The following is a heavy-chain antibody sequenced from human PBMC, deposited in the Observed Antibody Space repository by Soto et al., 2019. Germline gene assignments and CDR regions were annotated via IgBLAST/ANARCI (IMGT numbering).Heavy chain of an antibody. CDR1: GGTFSSYA. CDR3: AGEGGGGAPHWFDP. CDR2: IIPIFGTA. V-gene: IGHV1-69*01. J-gene: IGHJ5*02. Sequence: QVQLVQSGAEVKKPGSSVKVSCKASGGTFSSYAISWVRQAPGQGLEWMGGIIPIFGTANYAQKFQGRVTITADESTSTAYMGLSSRRSEDTAVYYCAGEGGGGAPHWFDPWGQGTLVTVSS. D-gene: IGHD3-16*01.